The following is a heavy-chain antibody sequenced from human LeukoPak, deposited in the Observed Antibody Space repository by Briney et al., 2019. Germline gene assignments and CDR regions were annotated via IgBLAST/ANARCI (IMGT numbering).Heavy chain of an antibody. CDR3: AKDLVRNPFDY. CDR2: IIGSGGST. CDR1: GFTFSSYA. J-gene: IGHJ4*02. D-gene: IGHD2-2*01. Sequence: GGSLRLSCAASGFTFSSYAMSWVRQAPGKGREWDSAIIGSGGSTYYADSEKRRFTLSRDNSKNTLYLKMNSLRAEDTAVYYCAKDLVRNPFDYWGQGTLVTVSS. V-gene: IGHV3-23*01.